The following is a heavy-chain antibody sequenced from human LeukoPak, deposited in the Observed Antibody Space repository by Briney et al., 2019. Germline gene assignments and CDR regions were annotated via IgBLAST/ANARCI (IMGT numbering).Heavy chain of an antibody. D-gene: IGHD4-17*01. Sequence: GGSLRLSCAASGFTFSSYGMHWVRQAPGKGVEWVAVIWYDGSNKYYADSVKGRFTISRDNSKNTLYLQMNSLRAEDTAVYYCATFMTTVTPSHRHPPRMDVWGKGTTVTVSS. CDR2: IWYDGSNK. CDR3: ATFMTTVTPSHRHPPRMDV. CDR1: GFTFSSYG. J-gene: IGHJ6*03. V-gene: IGHV3-33*01.